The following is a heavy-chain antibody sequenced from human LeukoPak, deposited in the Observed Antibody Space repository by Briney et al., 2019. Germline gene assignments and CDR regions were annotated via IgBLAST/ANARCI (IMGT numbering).Heavy chain of an antibody. CDR3: ARGLGYGSGSYYLGFDM. D-gene: IGHD3-10*01. V-gene: IGHV4-39*01. CDR1: GGSISTSSSY. CDR2: IYYSGST. J-gene: IGHJ3*02. Sequence: PSETLSLTCTVFGGSISTSSSYWGWIRQPPGKGLEWIVCIYYSGSTYYNPSLTSQVTISVDTSRNQFSLKLSSVSLANTAVYYCARGLGYGSGSYYLGFDMWGQGTMVTVSS.